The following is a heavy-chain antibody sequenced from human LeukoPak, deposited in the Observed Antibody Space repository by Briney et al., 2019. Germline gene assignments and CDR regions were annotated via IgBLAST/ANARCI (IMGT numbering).Heavy chain of an antibody. J-gene: IGHJ4*02. CDR1: GFTFGDYA. CDR3: TRDSRGSFDY. D-gene: IGHD3-10*01. CDR2: IRSKAHGGTT. Sequence: GGSLRLSCTASGFTFGDYAMSWVRQAPGKGLEWVGFIRSKAHGGTTEYAASVKGRFTISRDDSKSIAYLQMNSLKTEDTAVHYCTRDSRGSFDYWGQGTLVTVSS. V-gene: IGHV3-49*04.